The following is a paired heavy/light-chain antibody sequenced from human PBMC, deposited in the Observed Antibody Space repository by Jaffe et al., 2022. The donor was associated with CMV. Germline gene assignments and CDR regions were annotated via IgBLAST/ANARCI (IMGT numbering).Light chain of an antibody. CDR3: QQSYSFPWT. CDR2: AAS. J-gene: IGKJ1*01. V-gene: IGKV1-39*01. Sequence: DIQMTQSPSSLSASVGDRVTITCRASQSIGSYLSWYQQKPGKAPKLLLYAASSLQSGVPSRFSGGESGTDFTLTISSLQPEDFATYFCQQSYSFPWTFGQGTKVEIK. CDR1: QSIGSY.
Heavy chain of an antibody. D-gene: IGHD2-8*02. CDR1: GYTFPRNG. V-gene: IGHV1-18*01. CDR3: AREEYWQLIRGFDF. CDR2: INTYNGNT. J-gene: IGHJ4*02. Sequence: QVQLVQSGAEVKKPGASVKVSCKASGYTFPRNGIIWVRQAPGQGLEWMGWINTYNGNTNYAQKLQGRVTMTTDTSTSTAYMELRSLRSDDTAVYYCAREEYWQLIRGFDFWGQGTLVTVSA.